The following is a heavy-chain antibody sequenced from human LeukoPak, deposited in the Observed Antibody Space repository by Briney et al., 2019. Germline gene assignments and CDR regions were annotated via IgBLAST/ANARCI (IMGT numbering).Heavy chain of an antibody. CDR2: IIPIFGTA. Sequence: SVKVSCKASGGTFSSYDISWVRPAPGQGLEWMGGIIPIFGTANYAQKFQGRVTITADESTSTAYMELSSLRSEDTAVYYCARDEMDIWGQGTTVTVSS. CDR3: ARDEMDI. V-gene: IGHV1-69*13. J-gene: IGHJ6*02. CDR1: GGTFSSYD.